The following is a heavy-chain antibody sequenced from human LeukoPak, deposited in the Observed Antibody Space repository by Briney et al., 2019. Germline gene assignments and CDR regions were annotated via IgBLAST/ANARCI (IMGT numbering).Heavy chain of an antibody. J-gene: IGHJ3*02. CDR2: IKQDGSEK. D-gene: IGHD1-26*01. CDR3: ASRSGYYDEGYAFDI. Sequence: QTGGSLRLSCAASGFTFSSYWMSWVRQAPGEGLEWVANIKQDGSEKYYVDSVKGRFTISRDNAKNSLYLQMNSLRAEDTAVYYCASRSGYYDEGYAFDIWGQGTMVTVSS. CDR1: GFTFSSYW. V-gene: IGHV3-7*01.